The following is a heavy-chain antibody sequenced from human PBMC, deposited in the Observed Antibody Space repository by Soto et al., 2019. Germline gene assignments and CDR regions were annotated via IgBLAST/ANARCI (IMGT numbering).Heavy chain of an antibody. D-gene: IGHD4-17*01. Sequence: QLQLQESGPGLVKPSETLSLTCTVSGGSISSSSYYWGWIRQPPGKGLEWIGSIYYSGSTYYTPSLKSRVTISVDTSKNQFSLKLSSVTAADTAVYYCARLGNGDSDYWGQGTLVTGSS. CDR1: GGSISSSSYY. CDR2: IYYSGST. J-gene: IGHJ4*02. CDR3: ARLGNGDSDY. V-gene: IGHV4-39*01.